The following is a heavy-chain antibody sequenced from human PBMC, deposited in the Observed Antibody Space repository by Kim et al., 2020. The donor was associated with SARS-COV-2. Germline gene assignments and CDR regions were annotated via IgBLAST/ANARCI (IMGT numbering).Heavy chain of an antibody. CDR1: GGSIRSYY. Sequence: SETLSLTCTVSGGSIRSYYWSWIRQPPGKGLEWIGYIYYSGSTNYNPSLKSRVTISVDTSKNQFSLKLSSVTAADTAVYYCARDGVSGGAFDIWGQGTM. V-gene: IGHV4-59*01. CDR3: ARDGVSGGAFDI. CDR2: IYYSGST. D-gene: IGHD2-8*01. J-gene: IGHJ3*02.